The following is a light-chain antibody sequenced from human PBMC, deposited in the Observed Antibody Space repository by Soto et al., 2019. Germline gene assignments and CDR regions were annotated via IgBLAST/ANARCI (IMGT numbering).Light chain of an antibody. CDR3: QQRSSNWPPVT. V-gene: IGKV3-11*01. Sequence: EIVFTQSPATLSLSPGERATLSCRASQSVSSYLAWYQQKPGQAPRLLIYDASNRATGIPARFSGSGSGTDFTLTISSLEPEDFAVYYCQQRSSNWPPVTFGQGTRLEIK. J-gene: IGKJ5*01. CDR2: DAS. CDR1: QSVSSY.